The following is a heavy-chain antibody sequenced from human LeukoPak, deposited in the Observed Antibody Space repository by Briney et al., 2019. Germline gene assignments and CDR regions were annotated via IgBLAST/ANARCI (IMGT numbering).Heavy chain of an antibody. CDR3: ARAPSGWNFDC. CDR2: IYSGGAT. V-gene: IGHV3-66*01. D-gene: IGHD6-19*01. Sequence: GGSLRLSCAASGITVGSSYMSWVRQAPGKGLEWVSAIYSGGATYYADSAKGRFTISRDNSKSTLYLQMNSLRVEDTAIYYCARAPSGWNFDCWGQGALVTVST. CDR1: GITVGSSY. J-gene: IGHJ4*02.